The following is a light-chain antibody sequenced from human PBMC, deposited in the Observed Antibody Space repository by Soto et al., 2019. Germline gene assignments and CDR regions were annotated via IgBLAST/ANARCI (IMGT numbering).Light chain of an antibody. CDR1: QSVSSSY. Sequence: EIVFTQSPGTLSLSPGERATLSCRASQSVSSSYLAWYQQKPGQALRLLIYGASSRATGIPDRFSGSGSGTDFTLTISRLEPEDFAVYYCQQYGSSPPWTFGQGTKVDIK. CDR3: QQYGSSPPWT. CDR2: GAS. J-gene: IGKJ1*01. V-gene: IGKV3-20*01.